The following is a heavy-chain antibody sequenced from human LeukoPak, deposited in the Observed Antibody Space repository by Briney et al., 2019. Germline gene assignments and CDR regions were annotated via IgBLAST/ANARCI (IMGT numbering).Heavy chain of an antibody. V-gene: IGHV1-18*01. D-gene: IGHD6-13*01. CDR2: ISAYNGNT. J-gene: IGHJ6*02. CDR1: GYSFTSYA. Sequence: GASVKVSCKATGYSFTSYAIHWVRQAPGQGLEWIGWISAYNGNTNYAQKLQGRVTLTTDRSTSTAYMDLRSLRSDDTAVYYCARDPLSSTWCTYYNAMEVWGQGTTVTVSS. CDR3: ARDPLSSTWCTYYNAMEV.